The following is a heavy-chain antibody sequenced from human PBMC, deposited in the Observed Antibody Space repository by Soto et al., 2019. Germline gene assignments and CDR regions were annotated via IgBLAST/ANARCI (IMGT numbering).Heavy chain of an antibody. CDR2: ISYDGSNK. V-gene: IGHV3-30*18. CDR3: AKDLLYCSGGSCSFGAKNYYYYGMAV. Sequence: GGSLRLSCAASGFTFSSYGMHWVRQAPGKGLEWVAVISYDGSNKYYADSVKGRFTISRDNSKNTLYLQMNSLRAEDTAVYYCAKDLLYCSGGSCSFGAKNYYYYGMAVWGQGTTVTVSS. J-gene: IGHJ6*02. D-gene: IGHD2-15*01. CDR1: GFTFSSYG.